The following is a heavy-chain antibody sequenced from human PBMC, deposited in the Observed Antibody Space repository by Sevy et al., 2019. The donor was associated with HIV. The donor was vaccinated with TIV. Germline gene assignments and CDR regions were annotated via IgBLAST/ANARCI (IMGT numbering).Heavy chain of an antibody. J-gene: IGHJ4*02. CDR1: GFTFIRYN. Sequence: GESLKISCAASGFTFIRYNMNWVRQAPGKGLEWVSSVSGSSNYIYYAESLKGRFIISRDNAKDTLYLKMNSLRADDTAVYYCARGPPDGSYDYFDYWGQGTLVTVSS. CDR3: ARGPPDGSYDYFDY. CDR2: VSGSSNYI. V-gene: IGHV3-21*06. D-gene: IGHD1-26*01.